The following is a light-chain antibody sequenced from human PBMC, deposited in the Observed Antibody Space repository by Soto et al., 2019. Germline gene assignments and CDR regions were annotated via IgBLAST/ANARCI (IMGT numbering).Light chain of an antibody. CDR1: QYISTY. CDR2: VAS. Sequence: DIQMTQAPSSLSASVGDSLTITCRASQYISTYLNWYQQKPGKAPKLLIYVASNLQSGVPSRFSGSGSGTDFNLTISSLQPEDIATYYCQESYSTSFGQGTTVDIK. J-gene: IGKJ1*01. V-gene: IGKV1-39*01. CDR3: QESYSTS.